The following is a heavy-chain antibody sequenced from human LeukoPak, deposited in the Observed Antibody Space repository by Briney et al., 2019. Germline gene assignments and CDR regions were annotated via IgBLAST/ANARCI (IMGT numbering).Heavy chain of an antibody. J-gene: IGHJ4*02. CDR1: GFTFSSYA. CDR3: AKAQDNFDWSMPY. V-gene: IGHV3-23*01. D-gene: IGHD3-9*01. CDR2: ISGSGGST. Sequence: GGSLRLSCAASGFTFSSYAMSWVRQAPGKGLEWISAISGSGGSTYYADSVKGRFTISRDNSKNTLYLQMNSLRAEDTAVYYCAKAQDNFDWSMPYWGQGTLVTVSS.